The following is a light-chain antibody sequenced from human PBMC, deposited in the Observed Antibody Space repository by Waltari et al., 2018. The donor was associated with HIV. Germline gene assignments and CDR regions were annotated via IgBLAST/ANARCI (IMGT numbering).Light chain of an antibody. CDR3: HQRLNWPLT. CDR1: QSVGYF. Sequence: EIVLTQSPVTLSLSPGERADISCRASQSVGYFLAWYQQKPGKAPRLLIYAVSKRAAGTPARFSGSGSKTNFTLTISALEPEDFVVYYCHQRLNWPLTFGVGTRVEI. J-gene: IGKJ4*01. V-gene: IGKV3-11*01. CDR2: AVS.